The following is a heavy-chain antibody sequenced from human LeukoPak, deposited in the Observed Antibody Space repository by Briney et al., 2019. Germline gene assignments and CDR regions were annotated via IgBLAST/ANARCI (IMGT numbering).Heavy chain of an antibody. D-gene: IGHD6-6*01. V-gene: IGHV4-39*07. CDR1: GGSISSSSYY. CDR2: IYYSGST. Sequence: PSETLSLTCTVSGGSISSSSYYWGWIRQPPGKGLEWIGSIYYSGSTYYNPSLKSRVTISVDTSKNQFSLKLSSVTAADTAVYYCAREPRIAAPPYYFDYWGQGTLVTVSS. J-gene: IGHJ4*02. CDR3: AREPRIAAPPYYFDY.